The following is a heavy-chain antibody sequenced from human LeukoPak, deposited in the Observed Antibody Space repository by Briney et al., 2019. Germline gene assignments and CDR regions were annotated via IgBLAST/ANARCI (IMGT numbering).Heavy chain of an antibody. V-gene: IGHV1-2*02. CDR1: GYTFTGYY. D-gene: IGHD2-2*01. Sequence: ASVKVSCKASGYTFTGYYMHWVRQAPGQGLEWMGWTNPNSGGTNYAQRFQGRVTMTRDTSISTAYMELSRLRSDDTAVYYCAREAYCSSTSCYFDYWGQGTLVTVSS. J-gene: IGHJ4*02. CDR3: AREAYCSSTSCYFDY. CDR2: TNPNSGGT.